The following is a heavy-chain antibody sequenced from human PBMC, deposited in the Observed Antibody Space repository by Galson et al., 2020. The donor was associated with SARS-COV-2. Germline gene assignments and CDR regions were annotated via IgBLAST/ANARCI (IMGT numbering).Heavy chain of an antibody. CDR2: INRIGST. J-gene: IGHJ6*03. D-gene: IGHD1-26*01. CDR3: ARGREQDTPYYYYYMDV. Sequence: SETLSLPCAVYGGSFSGHYWSWIRQAPGKGLEWIGEINRIGSTKYNPSLKSRITISVDTSKNQFSLKLSSVTAADTAVYYCARGREQDTPYYYYYMDVWGKGTTVTVSS. V-gene: IGHV4-34*01. CDR1: GGSFSGHY.